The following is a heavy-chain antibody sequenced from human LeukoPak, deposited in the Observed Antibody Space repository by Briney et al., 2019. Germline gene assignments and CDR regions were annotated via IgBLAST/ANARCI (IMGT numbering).Heavy chain of an antibody. Sequence: GGSLRLSCAASGFTFSSYDMHWVRQATGKGLEWVSAISTAGDTYYPGYVKGRFAISRENAKNSLHLQMNRLRAGDTAVYYCARVTYYYDSSVYYYGSYFDYWGQGTLVTVSS. CDR2: ISTAGDT. D-gene: IGHD3-22*01. CDR1: GFTFSSYD. V-gene: IGHV3-13*01. J-gene: IGHJ4*02. CDR3: ARVTYYYDSSVYYYGSYFDY.